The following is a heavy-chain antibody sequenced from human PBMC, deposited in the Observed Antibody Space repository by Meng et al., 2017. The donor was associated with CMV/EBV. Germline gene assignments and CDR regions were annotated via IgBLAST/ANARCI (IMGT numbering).Heavy chain of an antibody. D-gene: IGHD3-16*01. Sequence: GGSLRLSCAASGFTFSSYGMHWVRQAPGKGLEWVAFIRYDGSNKYYADSVKGRFTISRDNSKSTLYLQMNSLRAEDTAVYYCARDLRVVLGQYNWFDPWGQGTLVTVSS. J-gene: IGHJ5*02. V-gene: IGHV3-30*02. CDR3: ARDLRVVLGQYNWFDP. CDR1: GFTFSSYG. CDR2: IRYDGSNK.